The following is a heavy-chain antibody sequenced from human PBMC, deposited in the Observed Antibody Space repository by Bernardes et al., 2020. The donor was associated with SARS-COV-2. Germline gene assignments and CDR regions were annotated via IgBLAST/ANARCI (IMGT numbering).Heavy chain of an antibody. CDR3: ARSGLDQRYFDWLPNYYYYGMDV. CDR2: IIPIFGTA. Sequence: SVKVSCKASGGTFSSYAISWVRQAPGQGLEWMGGIIPIFGTANYAQKFQGRVTITADESTSTAYMELSSLRSEDTAVYYCARSGLDQRYFDWLPNYYYYGMDVWGQGTTVTVSS. J-gene: IGHJ6*02. V-gene: IGHV1-69*13. D-gene: IGHD3-9*01. CDR1: GGTFSSYA.